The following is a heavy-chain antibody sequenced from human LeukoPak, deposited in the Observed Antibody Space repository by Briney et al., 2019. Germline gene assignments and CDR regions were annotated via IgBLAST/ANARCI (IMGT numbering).Heavy chain of an antibody. CDR2: IYPRDGST. D-gene: IGHD6-19*01. V-gene: IGHV1-46*01. CDR1: GYTFTSNY. Sequence: ASVKVSCKASGYTFTSNYIHWVRQAPGQGLEWMGMIYPRDGSTSYAQKFQGRVTITADESTSTAYMELSSLRSEDTAVYYCARATHGYSSGWYAYWGQGTLVTVSS. CDR3: ARATHGYSSGWYAY. J-gene: IGHJ4*02.